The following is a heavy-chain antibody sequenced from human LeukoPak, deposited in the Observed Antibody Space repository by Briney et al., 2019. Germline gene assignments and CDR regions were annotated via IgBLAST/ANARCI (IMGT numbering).Heavy chain of an antibody. CDR2: INPNSGGT. J-gene: IGHJ4*02. V-gene: IGHV1-2*04. D-gene: IGHD2-15*01. CDR1: GYTFTGYY. Sequence: ASVKVSCKASGYTFTGYYMHWVRQAPGQGLEWMGWINPNSGGTNYAQKFQGWVTMTRDTSISTAYMELSRLKSDDTAVYYCARDRGCSGGSCYYYYFDYWGQGTLVTVSS. CDR3: ARDRGCSGGSCYYYYFDY.